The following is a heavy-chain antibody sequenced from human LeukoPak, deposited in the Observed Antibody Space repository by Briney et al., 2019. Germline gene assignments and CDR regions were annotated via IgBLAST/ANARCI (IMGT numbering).Heavy chain of an antibody. V-gene: IGHV1-2*02. CDR1: GYTFAGYY. Sequence: GASVKVSCKASGYTFAGYYMHWVRQAPGQGLEWMGWINPNSGGTNYAQKFQGRVTMTRDTSISTAYMELSRLRSDDTAVYYCARALTAYSSSWYDIPDAFDIWGQGTMVTVSS. J-gene: IGHJ3*02. CDR3: ARALTAYSSSWYDIPDAFDI. CDR2: INPNSGGT. D-gene: IGHD6-13*01.